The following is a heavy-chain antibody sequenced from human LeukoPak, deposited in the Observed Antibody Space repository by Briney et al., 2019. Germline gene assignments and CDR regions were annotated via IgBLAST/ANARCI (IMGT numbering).Heavy chain of an antibody. CDR2: IYYSGST. CDR1: GYSISSGYY. CDR3: ARTDRINYMDV. Sequence: SETLSLTCTVSGYSISSGYYWGWIRQPPGKGLEWIGSIYYSGSTYYNPSLKSRVTISVDTSKNQFSLKLSSVTAADTAVYYCARTDRINYMDVWGKGTTVTVSS. V-gene: IGHV4-38-2*02. J-gene: IGHJ6*03. D-gene: IGHD5-24*01.